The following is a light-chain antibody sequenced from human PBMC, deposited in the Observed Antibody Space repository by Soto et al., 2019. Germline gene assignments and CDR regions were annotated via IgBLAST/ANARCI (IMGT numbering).Light chain of an antibody. CDR2: SNN. Sequence: QSVLTQPPSASGTPGQRVTISCSGSSSNIGGNTVNWYQQLPGTAPELLIYSNNQRPSGVPDRFSGSKSGTSASLAISGLQSEDEADYYCAAWDDSLNGYVFGTGTKVTVL. V-gene: IGLV1-44*01. CDR3: AAWDDSLNGYV. J-gene: IGLJ1*01. CDR1: SSNIGGNT.